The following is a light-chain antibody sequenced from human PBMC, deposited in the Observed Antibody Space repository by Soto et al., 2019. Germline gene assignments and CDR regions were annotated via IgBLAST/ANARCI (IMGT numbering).Light chain of an antibody. CDR2: RNN. CDR1: SSNIGSNY. J-gene: IGLJ3*02. V-gene: IGLV1-47*01. CDR3: AAWDDSLRGRV. Sequence: QSALTQPPSASGTPGQRVTISCSGSSSNIGSNYVYWYQQLPGTAPKLLIYRNNQRPSGVPDRFSGSKSGTSASLAISGLRSEDEADYYCAAWDDSLRGRVFGGGTQLTVL.